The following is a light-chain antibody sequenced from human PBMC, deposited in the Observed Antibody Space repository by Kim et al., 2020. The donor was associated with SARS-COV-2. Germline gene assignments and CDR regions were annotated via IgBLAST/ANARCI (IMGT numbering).Light chain of an antibody. CDR2: DAS. Sequence: SSVGDRVTITCRASQSIRNCLAWYQQKPGKAPKLLIYDASGLESGVPSRFSGSGSGTDFTHTISGLQPDDFATYYCQQYSTYWVTFGGGTKVEIK. CDR1: QSIRNC. CDR3: QQYSTYWVT. J-gene: IGKJ4*01. V-gene: IGKV1-5*01.